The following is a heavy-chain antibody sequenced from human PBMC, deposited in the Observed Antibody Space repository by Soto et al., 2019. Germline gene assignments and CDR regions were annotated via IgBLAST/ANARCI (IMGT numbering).Heavy chain of an antibody. V-gene: IGHV3-74*01. D-gene: IGHD2-21*01. CDR1: GFTFSTYW. CDR2: INADGRTT. Sequence: GGSLRLSCEASGFTFSTYWMHWVRQAPGQGLVWLSRINADGRTTNYADSVRGRFTISRDNAKNTLFLQVNSLRAKDTAVYYCATAGQFRFDNWGQGALVTVSS. J-gene: IGHJ4*02. CDR3: ATAGQFRFDN.